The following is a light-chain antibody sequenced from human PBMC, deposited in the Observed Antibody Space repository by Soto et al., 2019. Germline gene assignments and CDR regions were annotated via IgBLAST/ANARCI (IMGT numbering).Light chain of an antibody. J-gene: IGKJ3*01. V-gene: IGKV1-17*01. CDR2: GAS. Sequence: DIQMAQSPPSLSASVGDRVTITCRASQDVSNDLGWFQQKPGKAPKRLIFGASTLQSGVPSRFSGSGSGTQFTLTISSLQPEDFATYYCQQLNSYPLTFGPGTKVDIK. CDR3: QQLNSYPLT. CDR1: QDVSND.